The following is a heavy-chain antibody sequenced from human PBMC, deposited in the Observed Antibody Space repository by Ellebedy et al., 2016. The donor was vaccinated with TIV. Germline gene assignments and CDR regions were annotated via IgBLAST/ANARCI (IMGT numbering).Heavy chain of an antibody. CDR2: ISSSSSYI. J-gene: IGHJ4*02. V-gene: IGHV3-21*01. D-gene: IGHD1-26*01. Sequence: GGSLRLXXAASGFTFSSYSMNWVRQAPGKGLEWVSSISSSSSYIYYADSVKGRFTISRDNAKNSLYLQMNSLRAEDTAVYYCAREEGGSHPYDYWGQGTLVTVSS. CDR3: AREEGGSHPYDY. CDR1: GFTFSSYS.